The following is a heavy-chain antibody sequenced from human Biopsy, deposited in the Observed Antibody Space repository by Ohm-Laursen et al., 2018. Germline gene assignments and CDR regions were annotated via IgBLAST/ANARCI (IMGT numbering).Heavy chain of an antibody. Sequence: GASVSASRKVSGYTLTDLSMHCVRQAPGKGLEWMGGFAPENGKTIYAQKFQGRVTMTEDTSTDTAYMELSNLRSEDTAVYYCAGDINNWNVNYWGQGTLVIVSS. CDR3: AGDINNWNVNY. V-gene: IGHV1-24*01. D-gene: IGHD1-20*01. CDR1: GYTLTDLS. J-gene: IGHJ4*02. CDR2: FAPENGKT.